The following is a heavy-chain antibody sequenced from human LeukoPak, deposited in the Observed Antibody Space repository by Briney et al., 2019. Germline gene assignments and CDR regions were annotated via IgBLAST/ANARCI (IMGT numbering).Heavy chain of an antibody. CDR3: AKHNGWLFDH. D-gene: IGHD2-8*01. Sequence: PGGSLRLSCAASGFTFSSYAMSWVRQAPGKGLEWVSGISDSVGTTYYADSVKGRFTISRDNSKNTLYLQMNSLRAEDTAVYHCAKHNGWLFDHWGQGTLVTVSS. J-gene: IGHJ4*02. CDR2: ISDSVGTT. CDR1: GFTFSSYA. V-gene: IGHV3-23*01.